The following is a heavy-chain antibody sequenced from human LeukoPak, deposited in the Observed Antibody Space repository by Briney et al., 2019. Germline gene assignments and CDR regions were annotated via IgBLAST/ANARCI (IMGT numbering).Heavy chain of an antibody. J-gene: IGHJ5*02. Sequence: GGSLRLSCAASGFTFDDYAIHSMHWVRQAPGKSLEWVSVINGDGSVIYYADSAKGRFTISRDNNKYSLYLGMNSLRTEDSGFYYCAKEARLIKGWLDPWGQGTLVTVSS. CDR1: GFTFDDYA. D-gene: IGHD3-22*01. V-gene: IGHV3-43*02. CDR3: AKEARLIKGWLDP. CDR2: INGDGSVI.